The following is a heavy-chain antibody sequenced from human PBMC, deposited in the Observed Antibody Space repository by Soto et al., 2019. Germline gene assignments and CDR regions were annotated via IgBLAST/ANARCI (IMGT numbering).Heavy chain of an antibody. J-gene: IGHJ4*02. CDR2: ISSSSSTM. D-gene: IGHD3-22*01. V-gene: IGHV3-48*02. CDR1: GFTFSSYS. Sequence: GGSLRLSCAASGFTFSSYSMNWVRQAPGKGLEWVSYISSSSSTMYYADSVKGRSTISRDNAKNSMYLQMNSLKDENTAVYYCARENHYYDSSGPGYWGQGTLVTVSS. CDR3: ARENHYYDSSGPGY.